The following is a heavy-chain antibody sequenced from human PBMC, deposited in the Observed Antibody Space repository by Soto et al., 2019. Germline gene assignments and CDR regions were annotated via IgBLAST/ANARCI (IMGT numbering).Heavy chain of an antibody. Sequence: QVQLQESGPGLVKPSQTLSLTCTVSGGSISSGGYYWSWIRQHPGKGREWIGYIYYSGSTYYNPCIKRLVTMTVETSNNQFSLNLSSVTAPDTPVYYCARGNLPCWFDPWGQGTLVTVS. J-gene: IGHJ5*02. CDR3: ARGNLPCWFDP. CDR1: GGSISSGGYY. CDR2: IYYSGST. V-gene: IGHV4-31*01.